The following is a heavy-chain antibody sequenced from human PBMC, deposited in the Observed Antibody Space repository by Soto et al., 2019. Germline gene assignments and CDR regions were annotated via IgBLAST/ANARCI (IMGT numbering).Heavy chain of an antibody. Sequence: QVQLVESGGGVVQPGRSLRLSCAASGFTFSSYGMHWVRQAPGKGLEWVAVISYDGSNKYYADSVKGRFTISRDNSKNTLYLQMNSLRAEDTVVYYCANTGSWYDYVWGSYRYGPPNDYWGQGTLVTVSS. V-gene: IGHV3-30*18. CDR1: GFTFSSYG. J-gene: IGHJ4*02. CDR3: ANTGSWYDYVWGSYRYGPPNDY. CDR2: ISYDGSNK. D-gene: IGHD3-16*02.